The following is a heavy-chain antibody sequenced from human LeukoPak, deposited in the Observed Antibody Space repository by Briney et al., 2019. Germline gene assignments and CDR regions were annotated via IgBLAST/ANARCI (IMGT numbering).Heavy chain of an antibody. J-gene: IGHJ5*02. CDR3: AKNGRTWPS. D-gene: IGHD2-8*01. V-gene: IGHV4-59*03. Sequence: SETLSLTCTVSGASISSSYWSWLRQPPGKGLEWIAHIYNRDTNYNPSLQSRVTISLDTSKNQFSLKLTSVTAADTAVYYCAKNGRTWPSWGRGTLVTVSS. CDR2: IYNRDT. CDR1: GASISSSY.